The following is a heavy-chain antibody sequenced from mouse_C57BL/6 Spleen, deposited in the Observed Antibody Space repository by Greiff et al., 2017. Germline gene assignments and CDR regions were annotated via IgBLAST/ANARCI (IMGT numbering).Heavy chain of an antibody. CDR1: GYSFTGYF. D-gene: IGHD2-4*01. CDR3: AREGESEYDDERPNWFAY. V-gene: IGHV1-20*01. Sequence: VQLQQSGPELVKPGASVKISCKASGYSFTGYFMHWVIQSHGKSLAWIGRINPYNGDTFYNQKFKGKATLTVDTSSSTAPMQLRSLTSEDTAVYYCAREGESEYDDERPNWFAYWGQGTLVTVSA. J-gene: IGHJ3*01. CDR2: INPYNGDT.